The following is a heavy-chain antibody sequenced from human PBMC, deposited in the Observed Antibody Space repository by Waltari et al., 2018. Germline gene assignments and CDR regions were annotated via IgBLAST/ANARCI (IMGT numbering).Heavy chain of an antibody. CDR3: ARTYYYGSRDFAY. J-gene: IGHJ4*02. D-gene: IGHD3-22*01. V-gene: IGHV1-18*04. CDR2: TNAYNGLT. Sequence: QVQLVQSGGEVKTPGASVKVSCTASGYTFANYGISWVRQAPGQGLEWLGWTNAYNGLTKYAQTVQDRATRTTDASASTAYMELRSLRSDDTAMYYCARTYYYGSRDFAYWGQGSLVTVSS. CDR1: GYTFANYG.